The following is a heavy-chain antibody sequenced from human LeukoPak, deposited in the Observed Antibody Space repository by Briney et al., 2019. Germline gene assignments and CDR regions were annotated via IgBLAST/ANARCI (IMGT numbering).Heavy chain of an antibody. Sequence: SETLSLTCTVSGGSISSSSYYWGWIRQPPGKGLEWIGSIYYSGSTYYNPSLKSRVTISADTSKNQFSLKLSSVTAADTAVYYCARHVRGSYQGGLDYWGQGTLVTVSS. CDR2: IYYSGST. J-gene: IGHJ4*02. CDR3: ARHVRGSYQGGLDY. CDR1: GGSISSSSYY. D-gene: IGHD1-26*01. V-gene: IGHV4-39*01.